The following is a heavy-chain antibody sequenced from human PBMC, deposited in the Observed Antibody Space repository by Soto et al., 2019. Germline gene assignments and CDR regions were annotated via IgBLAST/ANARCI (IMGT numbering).Heavy chain of an antibody. CDR3: AKDGLPGYCSSTSCRNAFDI. J-gene: IGHJ3*02. D-gene: IGHD2-2*01. CDR1: GFTFSSYA. V-gene: IGHV3-23*01. CDR2: ISGSGGST. Sequence: PGGSLRLSCAASGFTFSSYAMSWVRQAPGKGLEWVSAISGSGGSTYYADSVKGRFTISRDNSKNTLYLQMNSLRAEDTAVYYCAKDGLPGYCSSTSCRNAFDIWGQGTMVTVSS.